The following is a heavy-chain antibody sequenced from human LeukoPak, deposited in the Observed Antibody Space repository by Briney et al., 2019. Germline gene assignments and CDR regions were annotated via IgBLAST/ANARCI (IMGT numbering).Heavy chain of an antibody. CDR1: RFTLSTYW. D-gene: IGHD3-3*01. Sequence: GGSLRLSCAASRFTLSTYWMSWVRQAPGKGLEWVAHIKQDGSQEYYVDSVKGRFTISRDSAKNSLYLQMNSLRAEDTAVYYCARGVPYDSWSGPHYSDYWGQGTLVTISS. J-gene: IGHJ4*02. CDR3: ARGVPYDSWSGPHYSDY. V-gene: IGHV3-7*01. CDR2: IKQDGSQE.